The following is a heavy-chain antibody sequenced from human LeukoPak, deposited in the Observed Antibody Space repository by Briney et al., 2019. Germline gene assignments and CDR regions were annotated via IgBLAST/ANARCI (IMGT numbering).Heavy chain of an antibody. CDR3: ARRYRRSPIDY. Sequence: PSETLSLTCTVSGGSISSSSYYWGWIRQPPGKGLEWIGSIYYSGSTYYNPSLKSRVTISVDTSKNQFSLKLSSVTAADTAVYYCARRYRRSPIDYWGQGTLVTVSS. CDR2: IYYSGST. CDR1: GGSISSSSYY. D-gene: IGHD2-2*01. J-gene: IGHJ4*02. V-gene: IGHV4-39*01.